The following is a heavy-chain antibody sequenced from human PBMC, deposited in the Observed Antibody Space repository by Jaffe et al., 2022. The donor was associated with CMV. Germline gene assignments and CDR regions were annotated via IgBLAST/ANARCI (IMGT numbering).Heavy chain of an antibody. J-gene: IGHJ6*03. CDR3: ARALGYCSSTSCHNYYYYYMDV. CDR1: GFTFSSYS. Sequence: EVQLVESGGGLVKPGGSLRLSCAASGFTFSSYSMNWVRQAPGKGLEWVSSISSSSSYIYYADSVKGRFTISRDNAKNSLYLQMNSLRAEDTAVYYCARALGYCSSTSCHNYYYYYMDVWGKGTTVTVSS. CDR2: ISSSSSYI. V-gene: IGHV3-21*01. D-gene: IGHD2-2*02.